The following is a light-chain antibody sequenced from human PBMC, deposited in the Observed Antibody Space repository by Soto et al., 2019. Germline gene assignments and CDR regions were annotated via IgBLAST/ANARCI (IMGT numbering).Light chain of an antibody. Sequence: QPVLTQPPSTSGTPGQAVTISCSGGSSNIGDNTVNWYQQLPGSAPKLLIYNNNQRPSGVPARFSGSNSGTSASLAISGLQSEDEADYYCASWDDSLNGRGVFGTGTKLTVL. CDR2: NNN. V-gene: IGLV1-44*01. J-gene: IGLJ1*01. CDR1: SSNIGDNT. CDR3: ASWDDSLNGRGV.